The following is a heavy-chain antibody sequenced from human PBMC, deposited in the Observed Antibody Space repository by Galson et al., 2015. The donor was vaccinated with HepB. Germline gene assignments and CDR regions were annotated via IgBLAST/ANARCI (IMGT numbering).Heavy chain of an antibody. CDR1: GFTFSDHY. V-gene: IGHV3-72*01. CDR2: TRNKANSYTT. CDR3: AREGRRDYDSSGYYYARGAFDI. Sequence: SLRLSCAASGFTFSDHYMDWVRQAPGKGLEWVGRTRNKANSYTTEYAASVKGRFTISRDDSKNSLYLQMNSLKTEDTAVYYCAREGRRDYDSSGYYYARGAFDIWGQGTMVTVSS. D-gene: IGHD3-22*01. J-gene: IGHJ3*02.